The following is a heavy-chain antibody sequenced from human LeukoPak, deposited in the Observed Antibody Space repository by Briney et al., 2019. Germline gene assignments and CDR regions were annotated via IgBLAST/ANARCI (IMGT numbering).Heavy chain of an antibody. V-gene: IGHV1-2*02. CDR2: INPNSGGT. Sequence: GASVKVSCKASGYTFTGYYMHWVRQAPGQGLEWMGWINPNSGGTNYAQKFQGRVTMTRDTSISTAYMELSRLRSDDTAVYYCARGGPERRGVYNWFDPWGQGTLVTVSS. CDR3: ARGGPERRGVYNWFDP. CDR1: GYTFTGYY. D-gene: IGHD1-1*01. J-gene: IGHJ5*02.